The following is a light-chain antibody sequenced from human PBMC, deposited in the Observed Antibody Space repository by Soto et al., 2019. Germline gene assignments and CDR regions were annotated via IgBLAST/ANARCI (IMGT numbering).Light chain of an antibody. V-gene: IGKV1-12*01. J-gene: IGKJ3*01. CDR1: QDISSL. Sequence: IQMTQSPSSVSASVGDRVTITCRASQDISSLLAWYQHKPGKAHKLLIYAATTLQSGVPSRFSGSESGTEFTLTISSLQPDDFATYSCQQADTFPFTFGPGTKV. CDR3: QQADTFPFT. CDR2: AAT.